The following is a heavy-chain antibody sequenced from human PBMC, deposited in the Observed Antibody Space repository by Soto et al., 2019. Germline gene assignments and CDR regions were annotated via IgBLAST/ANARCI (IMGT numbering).Heavy chain of an antibody. J-gene: IGHJ5*02. CDR2: ISGSGGST. CDR1: GFTFSSYA. D-gene: IGHD6-19*01. V-gene: IGHV3-23*01. Sequence: GGSLRLSCAASGFTFSSYAMSWVRQAPGKGLEWVSGISGSGGSTYYADSVKGRFTISRDNSKNTLYLQMNSLRAEDTAVYYCATTVAGRGGWFDPWGQGTLVTVSS. CDR3: ATTVAGRGGWFDP.